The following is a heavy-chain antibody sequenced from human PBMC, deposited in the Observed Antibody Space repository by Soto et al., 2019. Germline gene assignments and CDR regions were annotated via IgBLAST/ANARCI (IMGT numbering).Heavy chain of an antibody. D-gene: IGHD4-17*01. V-gene: IGHV4-31*03. CDR1: GGSISSGGYY. J-gene: IGHJ4*02. Sequence: PSETLSLTCTVSGGSISSGGYYWSWIRQHPGKGLEWIGYIFDSGNTYYNPSLKSRVSISVDTSKNQFSLKLTSVTAADTAVYYCATEAIMGDYVIDQWGQGTLVTVSS. CDR2: IFDSGNT. CDR3: ATEAIMGDYVIDQ.